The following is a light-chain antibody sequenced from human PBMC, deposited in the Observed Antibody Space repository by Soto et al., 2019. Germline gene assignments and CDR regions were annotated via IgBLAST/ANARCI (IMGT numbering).Light chain of an antibody. V-gene: IGKV1-39*01. Sequence: DIQMTQSPSSLSASVGDRVTITCRASQSISSYLNWYQQKPGKAPKLLIYAASSLQSGVPSRFSGSGSGTDFTLTISSLQPEDFATYYCQQSYRTPMYTFGQGTKREIK. CDR1: QSISSY. J-gene: IGKJ2*01. CDR3: QQSYRTPMYT. CDR2: AAS.